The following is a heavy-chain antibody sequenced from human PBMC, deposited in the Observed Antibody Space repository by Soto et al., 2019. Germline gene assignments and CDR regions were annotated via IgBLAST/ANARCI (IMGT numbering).Heavy chain of an antibody. J-gene: IGHJ4*02. D-gene: IGHD3-22*01. CDR1: GYSFTNYW. CDR3: AIHWDSSGYYFLGY. CDR2: IDPSDSYT. V-gene: IGHV5-10-1*01. Sequence: GASLKISCKGSGYSFTNYWITWVRQMPGKGLEWMGRIDPSDSYTNYSPSFQGHVTISADNSINTAYLQWSSLKASDTAMYYCAIHWDSSGYYFLGYWGQGTLVTVS.